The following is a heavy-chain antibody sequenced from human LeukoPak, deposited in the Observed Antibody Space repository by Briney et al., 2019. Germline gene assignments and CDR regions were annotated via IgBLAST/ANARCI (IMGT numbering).Heavy chain of an antibody. V-gene: IGHV1-69*04. Sequence: SSVKVSLKASAGTFSSYAMGWLRQAPGQGLEWLGSIILIVGIANYAQKFQGRVTITADKSTSTAYMELSSLRSEDTAVYYCARDSYCSSTSCYVKPYYFDYWGQGTLVTVSS. CDR3: ARDSYCSSTSCYVKPYYFDY. CDR1: AGTFSSYA. CDR2: IILIVGIA. J-gene: IGHJ4*02. D-gene: IGHD2-2*01.